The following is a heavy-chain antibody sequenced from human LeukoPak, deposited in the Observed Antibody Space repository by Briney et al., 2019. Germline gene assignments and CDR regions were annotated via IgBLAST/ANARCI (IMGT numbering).Heavy chain of an antibody. CDR3: ARRPENSGSPSHFDY. Sequence: GESLKISCKGSGYSFTSYWIGWVRQMPGKGLEWMGIIYPGDSDTRYSPSFQGQVTISADKSISTAYLQWSSLKASDTAMYYCARRPENSGSPSHFDYWGQGTLVTVSS. J-gene: IGHJ4*02. CDR1: GYSFTSYW. D-gene: IGHD1-26*01. V-gene: IGHV5-51*01. CDR2: IYPGDSDT.